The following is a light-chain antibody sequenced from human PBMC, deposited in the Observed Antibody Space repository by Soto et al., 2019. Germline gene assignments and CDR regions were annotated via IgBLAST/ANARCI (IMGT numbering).Light chain of an antibody. CDR2: DAS. Sequence: EIVLTQSPGTLSLSPGERVILSCRASQSVSSSFLAWYQQRPGQAPRLLIYDASTRATGIPARFSGSGSGADFTLTISSLQSEDFAVYYCQQYYDWPITFGQGTRLEIK. CDR1: QSVSSS. CDR3: QQYYDWPIT. V-gene: IGKV3-15*01. J-gene: IGKJ5*01.